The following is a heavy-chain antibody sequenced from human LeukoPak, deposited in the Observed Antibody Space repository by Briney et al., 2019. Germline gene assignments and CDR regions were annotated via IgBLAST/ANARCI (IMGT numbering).Heavy chain of an antibody. D-gene: IGHD5-12*01. J-gene: IGHJ3*02. CDR3: ARRGYDFAFDI. CDR2: INHSGST. V-gene: IGHV4-34*01. Sequence: SETLSLTCAVYGVSFSGYYWSWIRQPPGKGLEWIGEINHSGSTNYNPSLKSRVIISVDTSKNQFSLKLSSVTAADTAVYYCARRGYDFAFDIWGQGTMVTVSS. CDR1: GVSFSGYY.